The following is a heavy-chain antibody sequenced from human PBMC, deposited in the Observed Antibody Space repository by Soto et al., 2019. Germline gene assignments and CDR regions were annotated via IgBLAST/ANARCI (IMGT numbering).Heavy chain of an antibody. D-gene: IGHD2-21*01. J-gene: IGHJ4*01. V-gene: IGHV3-30*18. CDR3: AKARVRIVLSNSFDY. CDR2: ISDDGDKR. Sequence: PGGCLRLSCVGSGFTFSNYGMHWVRQPPGKGLEWVALISDDGDKRYYADSVRGRLIISRDNSKDTLYLQMNSLGPDDTAVYFCAKARVRIVLSNSFDYWRHGTPVTVPS. CDR1: GFTFSNYG.